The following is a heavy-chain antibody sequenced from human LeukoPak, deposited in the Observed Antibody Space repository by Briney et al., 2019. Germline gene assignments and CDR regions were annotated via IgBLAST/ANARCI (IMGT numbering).Heavy chain of an antibody. CDR1: GYTFTSYF. CDR3: ARASVCSTVVPAAY. V-gene: IGHV1-18*01. D-gene: IGHD2-2*01. CDR2: ISVNNSNA. J-gene: IGHJ4*02. Sequence: ASVKVSCKASGYTFTSYFISWVRQAPEQGLEWMGWISVNNSNANYAQKFQGRVNMTTDTSTSTAYMELRSLKSDDTALYYCARASVCSTVVPAAYWGQGTLVTVSS.